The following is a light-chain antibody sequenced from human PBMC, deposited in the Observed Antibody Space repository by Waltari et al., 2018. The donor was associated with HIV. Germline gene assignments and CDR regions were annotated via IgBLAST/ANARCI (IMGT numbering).Light chain of an antibody. CDR2: GVA. Sequence: EIVLTQSPGTLSLSPGERATLSCRASQSVRSNSLAWYQQRPGQAPRLLIFGVASRATGIPDRFSGFGSGTYFTLTISRLEPEDSAVYYCQYLGTFGQGTKMEIK. CDR1: QSVRSNS. V-gene: IGKV3-20*01. CDR3: QYLGT. J-gene: IGKJ1*01.